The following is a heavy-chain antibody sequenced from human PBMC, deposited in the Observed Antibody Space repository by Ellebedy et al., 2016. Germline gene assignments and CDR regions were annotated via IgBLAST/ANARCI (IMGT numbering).Heavy chain of an antibody. CDR1: GFTFSDYY. CDR3: ASGARLSSWATHFDY. J-gene: IGHJ4*02. D-gene: IGHD2-2*01. CDR2: ISSSGSTI. V-gene: IGHV3-11*01. Sequence: GESLKISCAASGFTFSDYYMSWIRQAPGKGLEWVSYISSSGSTIYYADSVKGRFTISRDNAKNSLYLQMNSLRAEDTAVYYCASGARLSSWATHFDYWGQGTLVTVSS.